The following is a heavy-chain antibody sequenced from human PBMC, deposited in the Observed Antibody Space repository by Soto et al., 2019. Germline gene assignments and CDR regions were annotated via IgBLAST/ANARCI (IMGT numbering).Heavy chain of an antibody. J-gene: IGHJ4*02. CDR1: GFAFSNYG. CDR3: ARGPGSCSGGTCYTYYFDY. D-gene: IGHD2-15*01. V-gene: IGHV3-33*01. CDR2: VWYDGGNE. Sequence: QVQLVESGGGVVQPEKSLRLFCAASGFAFSNYGMHWVRQAPGKGLEWVAFVWYDGGNEYYADSVKGRFIISRDNSKNTLNLQMNSLRAEDTAVYYCARGPGSCSGGTCYTYYFDYWGQGTLVTVSS.